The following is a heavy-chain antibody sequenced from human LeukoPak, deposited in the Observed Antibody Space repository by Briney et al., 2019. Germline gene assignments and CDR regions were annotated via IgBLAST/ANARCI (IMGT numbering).Heavy chain of an antibody. V-gene: IGHV1-46*01. CDR2: INPSGGST. CDR3: AKEWGPDYYYYYLDV. Sequence: ASVKVSCKASGYTFTSYYMHWVRQAPGQGLEWMGIINPSGGSTSYAQKFQGRVTMTRDMSTSTVYMELSSLRSEDTAVYYCAKEWGPDYYYYYLDVWGKGTTVTVSS. J-gene: IGHJ6*03. CDR1: GYTFTSYY. D-gene: IGHD1-26*01.